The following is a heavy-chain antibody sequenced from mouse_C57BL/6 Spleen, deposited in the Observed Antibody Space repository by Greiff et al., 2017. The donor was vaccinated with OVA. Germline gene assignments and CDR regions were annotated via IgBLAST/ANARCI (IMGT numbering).Heavy chain of an antibody. D-gene: IGHD1-1*01. J-gene: IGHJ1*03. CDR3: ARIPPTTVVVSGYVDV. Sequence: QVQLQQPGTELVKPGASVKLSCKASGYTFTSYWMHWVKQRPGQGLEWIGNINPSNGGTNYDEKFKSKATLTVDKSSSTAYMQLSSLTSEDSAVYFCARIPPTTVVVSGYVDVWGTGTRSPSPQ. CDR1: GYTFTSYW. V-gene: IGHV1-53*01. CDR2: INPSNGGT.